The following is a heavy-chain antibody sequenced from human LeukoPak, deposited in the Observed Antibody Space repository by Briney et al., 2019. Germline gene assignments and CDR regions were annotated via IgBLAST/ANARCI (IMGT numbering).Heavy chain of an antibody. CDR3: ARDGEFGDYYYYYMDV. V-gene: IGHV3-21*01. CDR1: GFTFSSYS. J-gene: IGHJ6*03. Sequence: PGGSLRLSCAASGFTFSSYSMNWVRQAPGKGLEWVSAISGSGGSTYYADSVKGRFTISRDNAKNSLYLQMNSLRAEDTAVYYCARDGEFGDYYYYYMDVWGKGTTVTISS. D-gene: IGHD3-10*01. CDR2: ISGSGGST.